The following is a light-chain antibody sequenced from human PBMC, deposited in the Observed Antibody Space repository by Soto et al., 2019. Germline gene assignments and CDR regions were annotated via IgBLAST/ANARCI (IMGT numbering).Light chain of an antibody. V-gene: IGLV2-11*01. CDR2: DVS. Sequence: QSVLTQPLSVSGSPGQSVTISCTGTSSDVGGYNYVSWYQQHPGKAPKLMIYDVSKRPSGVPDRFSGSKSGNTASLTISGLQAEDEADYHCCSYAGSYSYVFGTGTKLTVL. CDR3: CSYAGSYSYV. J-gene: IGLJ1*01. CDR1: SSDVGGYNY.